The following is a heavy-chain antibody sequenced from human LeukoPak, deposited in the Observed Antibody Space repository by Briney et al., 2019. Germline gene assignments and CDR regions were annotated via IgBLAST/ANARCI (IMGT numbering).Heavy chain of an antibody. CDR3: ARRVPSQVITDYFDY. V-gene: IGHV1-69*13. D-gene: IGHD3-16*01. Sequence: SVKVSCKASGGTFSSYAISWVRQAPGQGLEWMGGIIPIFGTANYAQKFQGRVTITADESTSTAYMELSSLRAEDTAVYYCARRVPSQVITDYFDYWGQGALVTVSS. CDR1: GGTFSSYA. CDR2: IIPIFGTA. J-gene: IGHJ4*02.